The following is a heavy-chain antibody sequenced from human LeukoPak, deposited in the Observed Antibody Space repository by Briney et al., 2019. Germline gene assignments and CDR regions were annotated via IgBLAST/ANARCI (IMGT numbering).Heavy chain of an antibody. V-gene: IGHV1-46*01. CDR3: ARGLYDPGNSHLNWFDP. D-gene: IGHD2/OR15-2a*01. CDR1: GYTFSSYY. Sequence: GASVKVSCTASGYTFSSYYMHWVRQAPGQGLEWMGLINPSIGSTSYSQKFQGRVTMTRDTSTNTVYMELSSLRSEDTAVYYCARGLYDPGNSHLNWFDPWGQGTLVTVSS. J-gene: IGHJ5*02. CDR2: INPSIGST.